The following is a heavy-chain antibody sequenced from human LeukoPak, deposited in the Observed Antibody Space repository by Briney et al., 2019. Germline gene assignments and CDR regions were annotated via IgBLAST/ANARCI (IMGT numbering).Heavy chain of an antibody. V-gene: IGHV4-30-4*01. CDR2: IYYSGST. D-gene: IGHD6-13*01. J-gene: IGHJ4*02. CDR3: AREQRAAAGIGYFDY. CDR1: GGSISSGDYY. Sequence: SETLSLTCTVSGGSISSGDYYWRWIRQPPGKGLEWIGYIYYSGSTYYNPSLKSRVTISVDTSKNQFSLKLSSVTAADTAVYYCAREQRAAAGIGYFDYWGQGTLVTVSS.